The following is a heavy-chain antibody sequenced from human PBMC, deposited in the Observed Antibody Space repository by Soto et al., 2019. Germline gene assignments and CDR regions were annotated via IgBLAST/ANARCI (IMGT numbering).Heavy chain of an antibody. CDR2: ISSSGSTI. CDR1: GFTFSDYY. J-gene: IGHJ4*02. Sequence: PGGSLRLSCAASGFTFSDYYMSWIRHAPGKGLEWVSYISSSGSTIYYADSVKGRFTISRDNAKKALYLQMNSLRAEDTAVYYCARDFDWQILVDYWGQGTPVTVYS. D-gene: IGHD3-9*01. CDR3: ARDFDWQILVDY. V-gene: IGHV3-11*01.